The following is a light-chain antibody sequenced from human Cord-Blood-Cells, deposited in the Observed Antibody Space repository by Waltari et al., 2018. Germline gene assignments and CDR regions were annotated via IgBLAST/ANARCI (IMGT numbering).Light chain of an antibody. J-gene: IGKJ4*01. CDR2: DAS. CDR3: QQYGSSPT. V-gene: IGKV3D-20*01. CDR1: QGVGRSY. Sequence: EIVSTQTPATLSWSLGEIATSACGASQGVGRSYLAGYQMKPGRAPRLLIDDASSRATGMPDRFRGSGSGTDVTLTISRLESEDFAVYYCQQYGSSPTFGGGTKVEIK.